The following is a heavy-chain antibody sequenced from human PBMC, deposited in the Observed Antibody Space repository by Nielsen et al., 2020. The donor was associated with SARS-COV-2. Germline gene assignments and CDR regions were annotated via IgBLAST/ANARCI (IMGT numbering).Heavy chain of an antibody. J-gene: IGHJ4*02. CDR1: GFTFDDYA. CDR3: AKDSDYGDYVFDY. D-gene: IGHD4-17*01. Sequence: SLKISCAASGFTFDDYAMHWVRQAPGKGLEWVSGISWNSGSIGYADSVKGRFTISRDNAKNSLYLQMNSLRAEDTALYYCAKDSDYGDYVFDYWGQGTLVTVSS. V-gene: IGHV3-9*01. CDR2: ISWNSGSI.